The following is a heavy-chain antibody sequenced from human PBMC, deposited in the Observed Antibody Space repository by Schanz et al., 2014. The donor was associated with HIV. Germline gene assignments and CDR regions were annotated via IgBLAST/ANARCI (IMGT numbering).Heavy chain of an antibody. CDR1: GYTFTSYY. V-gene: IGHV1-46*01. CDR3: ARMSPSSTSYGDAFDV. CDR2: INPSGGST. Sequence: QVQLVQSGVEVKKPGASVKVSCKASGYTFTSYYMHWVRQAPGQGLEWMGIINPSGGSTSYAQKFQGRVTMTRDTSTSTVYMELSSLRSEDTAVYYCARMSPSSTSYGDAFDVWGHGTMITVSS. D-gene: IGHD2-2*01. J-gene: IGHJ3*01.